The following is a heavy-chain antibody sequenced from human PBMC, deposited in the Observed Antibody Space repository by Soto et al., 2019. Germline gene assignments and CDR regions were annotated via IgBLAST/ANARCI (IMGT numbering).Heavy chain of an antibody. Sequence: ASVKVSCTASGYTFTSDGVSWVRQAPGQGLEWMGWVSAYNGNTNYAQKLQGRVTMTTDTSTSTAYMELRSLRSDDTAVYYCARDNDILTGRDAFDIWGQGTMVTVSS. CDR1: GYTFTSDG. CDR3: ARDNDILTGRDAFDI. D-gene: IGHD3-9*01. J-gene: IGHJ3*02. V-gene: IGHV1-18*01. CDR2: VSAYNGNT.